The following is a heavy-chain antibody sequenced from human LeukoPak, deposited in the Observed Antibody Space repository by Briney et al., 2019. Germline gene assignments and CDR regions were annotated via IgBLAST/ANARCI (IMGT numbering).Heavy chain of an antibody. J-gene: IGHJ4*02. CDR1: GFTFGDYA. D-gene: IGHD3-10*01. V-gene: IGHV3-9*01. CDR2: ISRNSDTI. Sequence: PGRSLRLSCAAAGFTFGDYAMHWVRQAPGKGLEWVSGISRNSDTIAYADSVKGRFTISRDTAKNSLYLQMNSLRLGDTALYYCAKVGGLGSFYRSPYFAFWGQGTLVTVSS. CDR3: AKVGGLGSFYRSPYFAF.